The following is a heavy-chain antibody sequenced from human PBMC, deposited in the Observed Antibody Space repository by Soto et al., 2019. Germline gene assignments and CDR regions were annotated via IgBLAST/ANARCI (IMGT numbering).Heavy chain of an antibody. V-gene: IGHV1-2*02. J-gene: IGHJ6*02. D-gene: IGHD3-10*01. CDR1: GYTFTGYY. CDR3: AREFGSGSYGYYYAMDV. Sequence: ASVKVSCKASGYTFTGYYMHWVRQAPGQGLEWMGWINPNSGGTNYAQKFQGRVTMTRDTSISTAYMELSRLRSDDTAVYYCAREFGSGSYGYYYAMDVWGQGTTVTVSS. CDR2: INPNSGGT.